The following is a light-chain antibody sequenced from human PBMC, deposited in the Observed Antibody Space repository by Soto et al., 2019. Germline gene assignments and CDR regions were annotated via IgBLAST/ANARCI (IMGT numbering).Light chain of an antibody. CDR3: QQYNSYWT. CDR2: DDS. V-gene: IGKV1-5*02. J-gene: IGKJ1*01. Sequence: TQSPATLSCPPGERDNLLCRASQSISSSLAWHQPRPGKAPKLLIYDDSSVESGAPSRFSGSGSGTEFTLTINSLQPDDSATYYCQQYNSYWTVGHGTKGDIK. CDR1: QSISSS.